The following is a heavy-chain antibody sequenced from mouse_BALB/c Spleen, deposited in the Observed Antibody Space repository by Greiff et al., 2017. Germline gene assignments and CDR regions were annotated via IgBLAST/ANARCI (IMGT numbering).Heavy chain of an antibody. CDR3: ARGSTMITTFAY. V-gene: IGHV8-8*01. Sequence: QVQLKESGPGILQPSQTLSLTCSFSGFSLSTSGMGVGWIRQPSGKGLEWLAHIWWDDDKYYNTALKSGLTISKDTSKNQVFLKIASVDTADTATYYCARGSTMITTFAYWGQGTLVTVSA. CDR2: IWWDDDK. D-gene: IGHD2-4*01. J-gene: IGHJ3*01. CDR1: GFSLSTSGMG.